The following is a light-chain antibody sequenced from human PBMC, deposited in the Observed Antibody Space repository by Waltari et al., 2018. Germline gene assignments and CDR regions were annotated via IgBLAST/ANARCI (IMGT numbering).Light chain of an antibody. CDR3: QQFDRSPPVT. CDR1: QSVR. J-gene: IGKJ4*01. CDR2: DAS. Sequence: VLTQSPGTLSVSPGERATLSCRASQSVRLAWYQQKPGQAPRLLIHDASKRAAGIPDRFSGSGSGTDFTLTISRLGPEDFAVYYCQQFDRSPPVTFGGGTKVEIK. V-gene: IGKV3-20*01.